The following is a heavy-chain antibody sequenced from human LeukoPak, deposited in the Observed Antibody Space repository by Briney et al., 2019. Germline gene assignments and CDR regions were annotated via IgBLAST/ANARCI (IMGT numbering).Heavy chain of an antibody. V-gene: IGHV3-21*01. CDR3: ASSGDYEYYFDY. CDR2: ISSGSSYI. CDR1: GFTFSSYS. Sequence: PGGSLRLSCAASGFTFSSYSMNWVRQAPGKGLEWVSSISSGSSYIYYADSVKGRFTISRDNAKNSLYLQMNSLRAEDTAVYYCASSGDYEYYFDYWGQGTLVTVSS. J-gene: IGHJ4*02. D-gene: IGHD4-17*01.